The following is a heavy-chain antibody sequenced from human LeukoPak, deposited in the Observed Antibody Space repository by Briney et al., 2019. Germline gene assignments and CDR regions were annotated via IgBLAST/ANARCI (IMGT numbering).Heavy chain of an antibody. D-gene: IGHD6-19*01. V-gene: IGHV3-30*09. Sequence: PGGSLRLSCAASGFTFSSYAMHWVRQAPGKGLEWVAVISYDGSNKYYADSVKGRFAISRDNSKNTLYLQMNSLRAEDTAVYYCARGRGSGWYEYFSGYWGQGTLVTVSS. CDR2: ISYDGSNK. CDR3: ARGRGSGWYEYFSGY. J-gene: IGHJ4*02. CDR1: GFTFSSYA.